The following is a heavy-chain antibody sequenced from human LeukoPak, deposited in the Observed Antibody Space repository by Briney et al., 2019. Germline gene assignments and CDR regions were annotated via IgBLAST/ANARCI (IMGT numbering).Heavy chain of an antibody. CDR1: TTFX. CDR2: INAVNGNT. Sequence: TTFXIHWVRQAPGQRLEWMGWINAVNGNTKYSQKFQGRVTITRDTSASTASMELSSLRSEDTAVYYCARDPARSDYVWGSYRDWGQGTLVTVSS. D-gene: IGHD3-16*02. V-gene: IGHV1-3*01. J-gene: IGHJ4*02. CDR3: ARDPARSDYVWGSYRD.